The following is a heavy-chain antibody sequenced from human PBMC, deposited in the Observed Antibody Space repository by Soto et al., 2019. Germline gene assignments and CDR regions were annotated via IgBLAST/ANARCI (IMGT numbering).Heavy chain of an antibody. J-gene: IGHJ4*02. CDR3: ARARGGLSVVTATYFDY. Sequence: GGSLRLSCAASGFTVSSNYMSWVRQAPGKGLEWVSLIYSGGSTYYANSVKGRFTISRDNSKNTLYLQMNSLRAEDTAVYYCARARGGLSVVTATYFDYWGQGTLVTVSS. CDR1: GFTVSSNY. CDR2: IYSGGST. D-gene: IGHD2-21*02. V-gene: IGHV3-53*01.